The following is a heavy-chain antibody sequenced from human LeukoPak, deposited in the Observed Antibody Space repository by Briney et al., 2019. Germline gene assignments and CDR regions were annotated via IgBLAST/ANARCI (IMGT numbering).Heavy chain of an antibody. Sequence: LETLSLTCAVYGGSFSGYYWSWIRQPPGKGLEWIGEINHSGSTNYNPSLKSRVTISVDTSKNQFSLKLSSVTAADTAVYYCARGVLTGDSNWFDPWGQGTLVTVSS. J-gene: IGHJ5*02. V-gene: IGHV4-34*01. CDR2: INHSGST. CDR1: GGSFSGYY. CDR3: ARGVLTGDSNWFDP. D-gene: IGHD7-27*01.